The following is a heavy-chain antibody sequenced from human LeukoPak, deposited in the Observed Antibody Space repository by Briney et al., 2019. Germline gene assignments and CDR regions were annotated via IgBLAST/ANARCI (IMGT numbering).Heavy chain of an antibody. V-gene: IGHV4-59*01. J-gene: IGHJ4*02. Sequence: SETLSLTCTVSGGSINTYYWSWIRQPPGKGLEWLGYIYSDGSTNYNPTLKSRLTISVDTSKNQFSLKLSSVIAADTAVYYCARLLSSGRSDYWGQGTLVTVSS. CDR2: IYSDGST. CDR1: GGSINTYY. CDR3: ARLLSSGRSDY. D-gene: IGHD3-22*01.